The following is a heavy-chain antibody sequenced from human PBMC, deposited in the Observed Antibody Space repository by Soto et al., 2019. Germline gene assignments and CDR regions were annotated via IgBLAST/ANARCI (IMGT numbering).Heavy chain of an antibody. J-gene: IGHJ6*02. CDR2: INHSGST. Sequence: PSETLSLTCAVYGGSFSGYYWSWIRQPPGKGLEWIGEINHSGSTNYNPSLKSRVTISVDTSKNQFSLKLSSVTAADTAVYYCARDQYYFRSGSYYYAMEVWGQGTKVTVSS. CDR3: ARDQYYFRSGSYYYAMEV. V-gene: IGHV4-34*01. CDR1: GGSFSGYY. D-gene: IGHD3-3*01.